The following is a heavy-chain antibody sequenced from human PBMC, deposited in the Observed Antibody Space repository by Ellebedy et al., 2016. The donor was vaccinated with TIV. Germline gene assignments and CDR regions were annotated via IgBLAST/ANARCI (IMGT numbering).Heavy chain of an antibody. CDR3: TRRRYSSGWYNWFDP. J-gene: IGHJ5*02. Sequence: MPSETLSLTCTVSGGSISSSSYYWGWIRPPPGKGLEWIGSIYYSGSTYYNPSLKSRVTISVDTSKNQFSLKLSSVTAADTAVYYCTRRRYSSGWYNWFDPWGQGTLVTVSS. D-gene: IGHD6-19*01. CDR2: IYYSGST. V-gene: IGHV4-39*01. CDR1: GGSISSSSYY.